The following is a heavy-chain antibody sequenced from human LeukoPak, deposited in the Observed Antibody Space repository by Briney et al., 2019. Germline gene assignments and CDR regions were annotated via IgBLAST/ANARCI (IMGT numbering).Heavy chain of an antibody. V-gene: IGHV3-30*02. D-gene: IGHD5-24*01. CDR3: VRGQKWPRPYFDY. J-gene: IGHJ4*02. CDR2: IRYDGSNK. Sequence: GGSLRLSCAASGFTFSSYGMHWVRQAPGKGLEWVAFIRYDGSNKYYADSVKGRFTISKDSSKNTLYLQMNSLRAEDTAVYYGVRGQKWPRPYFDYWGQGTLVTVSS. CDR1: GFTFSSYG.